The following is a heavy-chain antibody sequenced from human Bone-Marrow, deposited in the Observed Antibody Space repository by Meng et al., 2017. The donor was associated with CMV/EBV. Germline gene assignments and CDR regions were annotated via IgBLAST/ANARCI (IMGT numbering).Heavy chain of an antibody. CDR1: GFTFNNYG. J-gene: IGHJ4*02. Sequence: GESLKISCAASGFTFNNYGMHWVRQAPGKGLEWVAFIQYDGSNKYYADSVKGRFTISRDNSKNTLYLQMNSLRAEDTAVYYCAKGFDFWSGYYDGYWGQGTLATVSS. CDR3: AKGFDFWSGYYDGY. V-gene: IGHV3-30*02. CDR2: IQYDGSNK. D-gene: IGHD3-3*01.